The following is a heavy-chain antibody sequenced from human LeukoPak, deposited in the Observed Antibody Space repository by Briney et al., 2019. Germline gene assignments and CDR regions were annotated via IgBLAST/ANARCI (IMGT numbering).Heavy chain of an antibody. V-gene: IGHV3-30*18. CDR3: AKDEYFQY. Sequence: QTSETLSLTCTVSGGSISSSSYYWGWIRQAPGKGLEWVAVISYDGSNKYYADSVKGRFTISRDNSKNTLYLQMNSLRAEDTAVYYCAKDEYFQYWGQGTLVTVSS. J-gene: IGHJ1*01. CDR1: GGSISSSS. CDR2: ISYDGSNK.